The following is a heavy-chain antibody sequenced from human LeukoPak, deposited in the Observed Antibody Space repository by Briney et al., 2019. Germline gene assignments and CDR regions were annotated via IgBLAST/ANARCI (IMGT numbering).Heavy chain of an antibody. CDR2: INQDGTEK. J-gene: IGHJ4*02. Sequence: GGSLRLSCAASGFTFNSHWMSWVRLAPERGLEWVANINQDGTEKNHVDSVRGRFTISRDNAKNSLYLQMNSLRVEDTAVYYCAGDVNGGSFDCWGQGTLVTVSS. D-gene: IGHD4-23*01. V-gene: IGHV3-7*01. CDR1: GFTFNSHW. CDR3: AGDVNGGSFDC.